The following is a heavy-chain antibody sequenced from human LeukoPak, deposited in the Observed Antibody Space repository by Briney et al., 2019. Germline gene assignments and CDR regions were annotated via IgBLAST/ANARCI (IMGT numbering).Heavy chain of an antibody. CDR1: GFTFSSYR. CDR3: ARSLYTSRPRGTFDI. CDR2: INQDGSAK. V-gene: IGHV3-7*01. J-gene: IGHJ3*02. D-gene: IGHD2-2*01. Sequence: GGSLRLSCAASGFTFSSYRMKWGRQAPGKGLEWVANINQDGSAKYYADSVRGRFTISRDNAKNSLFLQMNCLGAEDTALYYCARSLYTSRPRGTFDIWGQGTMVTVSS.